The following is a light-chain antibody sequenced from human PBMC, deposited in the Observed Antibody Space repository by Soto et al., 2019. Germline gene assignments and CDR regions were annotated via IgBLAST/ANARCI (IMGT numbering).Light chain of an antibody. CDR3: QKYDSDPRT. CDR2: DVS. Sequence: MIQPASSLSAYVGDRVIITCRASQTVERWMAWYQQKPGKAPKLLISDVSTLERGVPSRFSGSGSGTEFTLTISSLQPDDFATYYCQKYDSDPRTFGQGTKV. V-gene: IGKV1-5*01. J-gene: IGKJ1*01. CDR1: QTVERW.